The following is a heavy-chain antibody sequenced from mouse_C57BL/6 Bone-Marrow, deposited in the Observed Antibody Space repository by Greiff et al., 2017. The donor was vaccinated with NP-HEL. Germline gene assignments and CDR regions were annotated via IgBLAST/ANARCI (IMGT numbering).Heavy chain of an antibody. V-gene: IGHV5-12*01. D-gene: IGHD4-1*01. Sequence: VQVVESGGGLVQPGGSLKLSCAASGFTFSDYYMYWVRQTPEKRLEWVAYISNGGGSTYYPDTVKGRFTISRDNAKNTLYLQMSRLKSEDTAMYYCARHGVGGTEYFDYWGQGTTLTVSS. CDR3: ARHGVGGTEYFDY. CDR2: ISNGGGST. J-gene: IGHJ2*01. CDR1: GFTFSDYY.